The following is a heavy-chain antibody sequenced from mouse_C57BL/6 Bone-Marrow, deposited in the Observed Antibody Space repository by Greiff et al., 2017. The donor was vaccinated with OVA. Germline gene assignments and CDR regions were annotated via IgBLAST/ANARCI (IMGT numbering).Heavy chain of an antibody. CDR3: TGIYYGNYGFAY. D-gene: IGHD2-1*01. V-gene: IGHV6-3*01. Sequence: EVKLMESGGGLVQPGGSMKLSCVASGFTFSNYWMNWVRQSPEKGLEWVAQIRLKSDNYATHYAESVKGRFTISRDDSKSSVYLQMNNLRAEDTGIYYCTGIYYGNYGFAYWGQGTLVTVSA. CDR2: IRLKSDNYAT. J-gene: IGHJ3*01. CDR1: GFTFSNYW.